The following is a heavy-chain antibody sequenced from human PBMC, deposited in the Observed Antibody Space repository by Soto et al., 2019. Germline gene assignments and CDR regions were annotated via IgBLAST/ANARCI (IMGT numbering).Heavy chain of an antibody. J-gene: IGHJ3*02. Sequence: GGSLRLSCAASGFTFDDYAMHWVRQAPGKGLEWVSGISWNSGSIGYADSVKGRFTIFRDNAKNSLNLQMNSLRAEDTALYYCVKGRSVTTRDAFDIWGQGTMVTVSS. V-gene: IGHV3-9*01. D-gene: IGHD4-17*01. CDR1: GFTFDDYA. CDR3: VKGRSVTTRDAFDI. CDR2: ISWNSGSI.